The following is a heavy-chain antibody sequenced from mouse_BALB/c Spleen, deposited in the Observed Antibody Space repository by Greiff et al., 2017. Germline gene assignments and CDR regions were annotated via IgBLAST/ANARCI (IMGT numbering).Heavy chain of an antibody. D-gene: IGHD1-1*01. CDR2: INPSTGYT. CDR3: ARGGYGSSYPFAY. J-gene: IGHJ3*01. Sequence: VKLMESGAELAKPGASVTMSCKASGYTFTSYWMHWVKQRPGQGLEWIGYINPSTGYTEYNQKFKDKATLTADKSSSTAYMQLSSLTSEDSAVYYCARGGYGSSYPFAYWGQGTLVTVSA. CDR1: GYTFTSYW. V-gene: IGHV1-7*01.